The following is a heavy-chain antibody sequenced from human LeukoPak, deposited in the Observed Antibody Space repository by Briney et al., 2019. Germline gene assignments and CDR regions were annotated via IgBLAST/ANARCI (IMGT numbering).Heavy chain of an antibody. Sequence: SETLSPTCTVSGGSISSSSYYWGWIRQPPGKGLEWIGSIYYSGSTYYNPSLKSRVTISVDTSKNQFSLKLSSVTAADTAVYYCARLKGRWLQSRAFDIWGQGTMVTVSS. CDR3: ARLKGRWLQSRAFDI. CDR1: GGSISSSSYY. D-gene: IGHD5-24*01. V-gene: IGHV4-39*01. J-gene: IGHJ3*02. CDR2: IYYSGST.